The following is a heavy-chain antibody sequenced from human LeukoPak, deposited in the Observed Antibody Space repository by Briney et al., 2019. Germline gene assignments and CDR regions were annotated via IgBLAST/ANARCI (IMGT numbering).Heavy chain of an antibody. CDR2: INPSGGST. V-gene: IGHV1-46*01. CDR1: GYTFTSYG. D-gene: IGHD3-16*01. J-gene: IGHJ6*02. CDR3: AREKVDLYYYYYYGMDV. Sequence: ASVKVSCKASGYTFTSYGISWVRQAPGQGLEWMGIINPSGGSTSYAQKFQGRVTMTRDTSTSTVYMELSSLRSEDTAVYYCAREKVDLYYYYYYGMDVWGQGTTVTVSS.